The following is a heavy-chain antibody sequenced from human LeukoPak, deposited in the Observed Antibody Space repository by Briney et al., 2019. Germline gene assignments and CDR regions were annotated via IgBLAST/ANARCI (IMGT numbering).Heavy chain of an antibody. CDR3: ARDLMVDCSSTSCHPPYYYYYGMDV. J-gene: IGHJ6*02. CDR2: ISAYNGNK. V-gene: IGHV1-18*01. D-gene: IGHD2-2*01. Sequence: ASVKVSCKASGYTFTSYGMSGVRQAPGQGLEWMGWISAYNGNKNYAQKLQGRVTMNTDTSTSTVYMELRSMRSDDTAVYYCARDLMVDCSSTSCHPPYYYYYGMDVWGQGTTVTVSS. CDR1: GYTFTSYG.